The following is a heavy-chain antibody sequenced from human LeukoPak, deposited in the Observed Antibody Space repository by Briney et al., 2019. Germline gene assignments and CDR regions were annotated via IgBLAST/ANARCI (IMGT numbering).Heavy chain of an antibody. CDR1: GYTFTGYY. CDR3: ARESFGYYYYMDV. J-gene: IGHJ6*03. V-gene: IGHV1-2*02. D-gene: IGHD3-10*01. Sequence: ASVKVSCKASGYTFTGYYMHWVRQAPGQGLEWMGWINPNSGGTNYAQKFQGRVTMTRDTSISTAYMELSRLRSDDTAVYYCARESFGYYYYMDVWGKGTTVTISS. CDR2: INPNSGGT.